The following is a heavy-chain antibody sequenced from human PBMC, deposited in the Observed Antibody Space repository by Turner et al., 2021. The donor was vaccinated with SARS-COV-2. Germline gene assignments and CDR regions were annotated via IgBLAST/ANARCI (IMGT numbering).Heavy chain of an antibody. CDR2: TPYDGSDQ. V-gene: IGHV3-30-3*01. D-gene: IGHD6-13*01. J-gene: IGHJ4*02. CDR1: GFNFRSYA. Sequence: QVQLVDPGGGGVLPGTSLRLSCAASGFNFRSYAMHWVRQAPGRGLEWVAVTPYDGSDQYYRDSVKGRFTISRDNTQKTLYLQMNSLRPEDTAVYYCERVGSSWYGGIDYWGQGTLVTVSS. CDR3: ERVGSSWYGGIDY.